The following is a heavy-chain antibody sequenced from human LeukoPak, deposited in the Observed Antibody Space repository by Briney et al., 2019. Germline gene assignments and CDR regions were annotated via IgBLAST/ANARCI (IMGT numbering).Heavy chain of an antibody. CDR3: AKSRPPDGYKFDY. Sequence: GGSLRISCAASGFTFSSYAMSWLGQAPGKGLEWVSAISASRDNTYYADSVKGRFTISRDNSKNTLYLQMNSLRAEDTAVYYCAKSRPPDGYKFDYWGQGTLVTVSS. CDR2: ISASRDNT. D-gene: IGHD5-24*01. CDR1: GFTFSSYA. J-gene: IGHJ4*02. V-gene: IGHV3-23*01.